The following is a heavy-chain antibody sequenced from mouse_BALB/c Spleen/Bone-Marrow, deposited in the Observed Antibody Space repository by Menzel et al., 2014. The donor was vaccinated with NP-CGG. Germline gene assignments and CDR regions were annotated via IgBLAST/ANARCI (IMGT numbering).Heavy chain of an antibody. CDR1: GFNIKDTY. J-gene: IGHJ1*01. CDR3: ASYRYGWYFDV. V-gene: IGHV14-3*02. CDR2: IDPANGNT. Sequence: VQLQQSGAELVKPEASVKLSCTASGFNIKDTYMHWVKQRPEQGLEWIGRIDPANGNTKYDPKFQGKATITADTSPNTAYLQLSSLTSEDTAVYYCASYRYGWYFDVWGAGTTVTVSS. D-gene: IGHD2-14*01.